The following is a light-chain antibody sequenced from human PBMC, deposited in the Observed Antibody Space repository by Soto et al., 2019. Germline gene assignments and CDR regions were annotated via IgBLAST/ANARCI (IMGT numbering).Light chain of an antibody. CDR2: DAS. CDR1: QSVSSH. J-gene: IGKJ4*01. Sequence: EIVLTQSPAPLSLSPGERATLSCRASQSVSSHLAWYQQKPGQAPRLIIYDASTRATGIPARFSGSGSGTDFTLTISSLEPEDFAVYDCQQRSKWPPVTFGGGTKVDIK. CDR3: QQRSKWPPVT. V-gene: IGKV3-11*01.